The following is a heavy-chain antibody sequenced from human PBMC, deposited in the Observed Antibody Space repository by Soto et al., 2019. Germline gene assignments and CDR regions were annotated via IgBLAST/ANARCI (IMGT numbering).Heavy chain of an antibody. CDR3: AKQADSSSSGY. Sequence: GGSLRLSCAASGFTFDDYAMHWVRQAPGKGLEWVSGISWNSGSIGYADSVKGRFTISRDNAKNSLYLQMNSLRAEDTALYYCAKQADSSSSGYWGQGTLVTVSS. V-gene: IGHV3-9*01. J-gene: IGHJ4*02. CDR2: ISWNSGSI. CDR1: GFTFDDYA. D-gene: IGHD6-6*01.